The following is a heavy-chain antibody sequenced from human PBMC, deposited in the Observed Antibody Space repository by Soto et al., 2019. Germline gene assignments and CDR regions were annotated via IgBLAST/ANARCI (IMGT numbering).Heavy chain of an antibody. CDR2: ISYDGSNK. CDR3: ARGLISGYYLTYYDY. J-gene: IGHJ4*02. Sequence: HPGGSLRLSCAASGFTFSSYAMHWVRQAPGKGLEWVAVISYDGSNKYYADSVKGRLTISRDNSRNTLYLQMNSLRAEDTAVYYCARGLISGYYLTYYDYWGQGTLVTVSS. CDR1: GFTFSSYA. V-gene: IGHV3-30-3*01. D-gene: IGHD3-22*01.